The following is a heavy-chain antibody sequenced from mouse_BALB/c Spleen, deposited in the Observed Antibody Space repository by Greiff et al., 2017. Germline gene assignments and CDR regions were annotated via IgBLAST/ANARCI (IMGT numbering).Heavy chain of an antibody. V-gene: IGHV1-54*01. J-gene: IGHJ3*01. CDR3: ARAGNDVGFAY. D-gene: IGHD2-1*01. CDR2: INPGSGGT. CDR1: GYAFTNYL. Sequence: VQLQQSGAELVRPGTSVKVSCKASGYAFTNYLIEWVKQRPGQGLEWIGVINPGSGGTNYNEKFKGKATLTADKSSSTAYMQLSSLTSDDSAVYFGARAGNDVGFAYGGQGTLVTVSA.